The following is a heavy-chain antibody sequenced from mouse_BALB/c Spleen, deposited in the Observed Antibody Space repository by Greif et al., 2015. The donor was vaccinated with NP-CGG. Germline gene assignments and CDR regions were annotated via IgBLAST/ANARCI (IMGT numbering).Heavy chain of an antibody. CDR1: GFTFSSYA. V-gene: IGHV5-9-4*01. CDR3: ARRGVSDAMDY. CDR2: ISSGGSYT. Sequence: EVMLVESGGGLVKPGGSLKLSCAASGFTFSSYAMSWVRQSPEKRLEWVAEISSGGSYTYYPDTVTGRFTISRDNAKNTLYLEMSSLRSEDTAMYYCARRGVSDAMDYWGQGTSVTVSS. J-gene: IGHJ4*01.